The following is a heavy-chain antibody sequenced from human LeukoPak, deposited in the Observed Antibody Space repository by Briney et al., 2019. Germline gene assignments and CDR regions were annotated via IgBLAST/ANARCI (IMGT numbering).Heavy chain of an antibody. V-gene: IGHV3-30-3*01. CDR2: ISYHGSNK. Sequence: GGSLRLSCAASXFTFSTHVMHWVRQAPGKGLEGVADISYHGSNKHYADSVKGRFTISRDNSKNSLYLQMLSLRPEDTAVYYCARAYSGSFYEAFDFWGQGTMVTVSS. CDR1: XFTFSTHV. D-gene: IGHD1-26*01. J-gene: IGHJ3*01. CDR3: ARAYSGSFYEAFDF.